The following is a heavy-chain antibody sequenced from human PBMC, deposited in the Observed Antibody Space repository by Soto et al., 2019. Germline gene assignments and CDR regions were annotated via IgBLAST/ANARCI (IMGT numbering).Heavy chain of an antibody. CDR3: ARVNYGDYYYGIDV. D-gene: IGHD4-17*01. Sequence: PSETLSLTCTVSGGSINYSYWTWIRQPPGKGLEWIGYISYTGSANYNASLKSRLTISVDTSKNQFSLKLSSVTAADTALYYCARVNYGDYYYGIDVWGQGTTVTVYS. CDR1: GGSINYSY. V-gene: IGHV4-59*01. J-gene: IGHJ6*02. CDR2: ISYTGSA.